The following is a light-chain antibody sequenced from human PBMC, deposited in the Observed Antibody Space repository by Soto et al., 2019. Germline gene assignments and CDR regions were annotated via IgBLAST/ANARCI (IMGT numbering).Light chain of an antibody. J-gene: IGLJ2*01. CDR1: NLGHKY. CDR2: QDT. V-gene: IGLV3-1*01. CDR3: QAWDSSTLV. Sequence: SYELTQAPSVSVSPGQTASITCSGDNLGHKYACWYQQKPGQSPVLVIYQDTKRPSGIPERFSGSNSGNTATLTISGTQAMDEADYYCQAWDSSTLVFGGGTKLTVL.